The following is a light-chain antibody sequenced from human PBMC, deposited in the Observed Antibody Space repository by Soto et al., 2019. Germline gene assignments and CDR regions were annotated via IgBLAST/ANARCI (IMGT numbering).Light chain of an antibody. CDR3: QHYNRYSVT. Sequence: DIQMTQSPSTLSGSVGDRVTISCRASQTISSWLAWYQQKPGKAPKLLIYKASTSNSGVPSRFSGSGSGTEFTLTISILQPDDFTTYYCQHYNRYSVTFGQGTKV. CDR2: KAS. J-gene: IGKJ1*01. V-gene: IGKV1-5*03. CDR1: QTISSW.